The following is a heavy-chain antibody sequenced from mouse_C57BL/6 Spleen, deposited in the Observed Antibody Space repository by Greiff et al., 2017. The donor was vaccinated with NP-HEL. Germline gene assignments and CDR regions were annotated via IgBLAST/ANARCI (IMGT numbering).Heavy chain of an antibody. J-gene: IGHJ2*01. D-gene: IGHD2-5*01. V-gene: IGHV1-26*01. CDR2: INPNNGGT. CDR1: GYTFTDYY. Sequence: EVQLQQSGPELVKPGASVKISCKASGYTFTDYYMNWVKQSHGKSLEWIGDINPNNGGTSYNQKFKGKATLTVDMSSSTAYMELRSLTSEDSAVYYCARREGYSNFLGDYFDYWGQGTTLTVSS. CDR3: ARREGYSNFLGDYFDY.